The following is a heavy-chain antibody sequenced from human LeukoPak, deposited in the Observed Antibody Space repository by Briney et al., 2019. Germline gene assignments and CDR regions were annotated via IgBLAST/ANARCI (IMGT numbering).Heavy chain of an antibody. Sequence: GGSLRLSCAASGFTFSSYWMSWVRQAPGKGLEWVANIKQDGSEKYYVDSVKGRFTISRDNAKNSLYLQMNSLRAEDTAMYYCARGGVVPAAHHDAFDIWGQGTMVTVSS. V-gene: IGHV3-7*01. J-gene: IGHJ3*02. D-gene: IGHD2-2*01. CDR2: IKQDGSEK. CDR1: GFTFSSYW. CDR3: ARGGVVPAAHHDAFDI.